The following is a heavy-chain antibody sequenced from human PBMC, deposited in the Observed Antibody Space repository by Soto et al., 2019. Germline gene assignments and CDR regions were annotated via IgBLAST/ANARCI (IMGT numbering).Heavy chain of an antibody. Sequence: EVQLVETGGGLIQPGGSLRLSCAASGFTVSSNYMSWVRQAPGKGLEWVSVIYSGGSTYYADSVKGRFTISRDNSKNTLYLQMKRLRAEDTAVYYCARDRRGYTAIDIWGQGTLVTVSS. J-gene: IGHJ4*02. CDR3: ARDRRGYTAIDI. V-gene: IGHV3-53*02. CDR2: IYSGGST. D-gene: IGHD5-18*01. CDR1: GFTVSSNY.